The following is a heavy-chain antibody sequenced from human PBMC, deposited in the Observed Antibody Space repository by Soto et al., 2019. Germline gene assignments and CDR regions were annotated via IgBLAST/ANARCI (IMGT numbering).Heavy chain of an antibody. CDR3: ARDQYYYDSSGYYFGSWFDP. CDR1: GFTFSDYY. Sequence: LRLSCAASGFTFSDYYMSWIRQAPGKGLEWVSYISSSGSTIYYADSVKGRFTISRDNAKNSLYLQMNSLRAEDTAVYYCARDQYYYDSSGYYFGSWFDPWGQGTLVTVSS. V-gene: IGHV3-11*01. D-gene: IGHD3-22*01. J-gene: IGHJ5*02. CDR2: ISSSGSTI.